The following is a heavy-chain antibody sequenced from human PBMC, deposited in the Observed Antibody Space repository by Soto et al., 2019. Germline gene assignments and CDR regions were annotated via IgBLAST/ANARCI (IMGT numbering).Heavy chain of an antibody. V-gene: IGHV3-7*01. CDR2: TVPDGSER. D-gene: IGHD3-10*01. J-gene: IGHJ5*01. CDR3: ARDGGFSCFDL. Sequence: GGSLRLSCAASGFTFSDSWMNWVRQAPGKGLEWVASTVPDGSERYYVDSVKGRFTISRDNTKTSLYLQMNSLRVDETAIYYCARDGGFSCFDLCGQVTLVTVSA. CDR1: GFTFSDSW.